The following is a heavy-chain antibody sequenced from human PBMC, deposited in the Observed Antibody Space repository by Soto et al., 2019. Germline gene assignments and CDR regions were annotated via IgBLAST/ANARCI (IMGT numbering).Heavy chain of an antibody. CDR1: GFTFSSYA. V-gene: IGHV3-23*01. CDR3: AKVPLWFGELLDHFDY. Sequence: PGGSLRLSCAASGFTFSSYAMSWVRQAPGKGLEWVSAISGSGGSTYHADSVKGRFTISRDNSKNTLYLQMNSLRAEDTAVYYCAKVPLWFGELLDHFDYWGQGTLVTVSS. CDR2: ISGSGGST. J-gene: IGHJ4*02. D-gene: IGHD3-10*01.